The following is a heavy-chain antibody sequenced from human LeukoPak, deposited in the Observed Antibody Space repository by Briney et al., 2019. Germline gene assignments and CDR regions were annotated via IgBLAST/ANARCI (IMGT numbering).Heavy chain of an antibody. D-gene: IGHD2-8*02. J-gene: IGHJ3*02. CDR1: GYTFTGYY. Sequence: ASVKVSCKASGYTFTGYYMHWVRQAPGQGLEWMGWINPNSGGTNYAQKFQGRVTMTRDTSINTVYMELSRLRSDDTAVYYCAREGYSSGSRLDAFDIWGQGTMVTVSS. V-gene: IGHV1-2*02. CDR3: AREGYSSGSRLDAFDI. CDR2: INPNSGGT.